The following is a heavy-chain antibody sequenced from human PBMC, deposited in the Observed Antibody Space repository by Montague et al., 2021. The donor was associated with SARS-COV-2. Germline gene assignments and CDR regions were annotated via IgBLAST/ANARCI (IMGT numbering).Heavy chain of an antibody. CDR1: GXSISSSDFY. CDR2: IYYSGTT. V-gene: IGHV4-39*01. CDR3: ARHDALGDCPYTTCLGAVGI. D-gene: IGHD3-16*01. Sequence: SETLSLTCAVSGXSISSSDFYWGWIRQPPGKGLEWIGTIYYSGTTYYSPSLKSRVTISVDTSKNQFSLKLTSVTAADTSVYFCARHDALGDCPYTTCLGAVGIWGQGTMVTVSS. J-gene: IGHJ3*02.